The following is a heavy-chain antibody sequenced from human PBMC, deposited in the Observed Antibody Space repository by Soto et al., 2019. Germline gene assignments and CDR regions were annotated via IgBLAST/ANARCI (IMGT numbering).Heavy chain of an antibody. J-gene: IGHJ2*01. CDR1: GFIFNNYA. D-gene: IGHD2-21*01. CDR3: VRRAGGAVVWYYDL. V-gene: IGHV3-23*01. CDR2: VSGRGGSA. Sequence: EVQLLESGGGLVQRGGSLRLSCAASGFIFNNYAMTRVRQAPGKGLEWVARVSGRGGSAYYADSVKGRLTISRDNSNNTLYLQMTNVRGEDTAVYYCVRRAGGAVVWYYDLWGRGTLVSVFS.